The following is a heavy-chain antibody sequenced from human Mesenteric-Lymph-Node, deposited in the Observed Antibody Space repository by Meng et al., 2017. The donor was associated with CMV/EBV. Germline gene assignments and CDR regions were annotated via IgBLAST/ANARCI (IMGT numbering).Heavy chain of an antibody. CDR1: GYSFTSYW. Sequence: FGYSFTSYWIAWVRQMPGKGLEWMGIIYPGDSDTKYSPSFQGQVTISADKSISTAYLQWSSLKASDTAMYYCARPGASGSYRYFHLWGRGTLVTVSS. J-gene: IGHJ2*01. CDR2: IYPGDSDT. V-gene: IGHV5-51*01. D-gene: IGHD3-10*01. CDR3: ARPGASGSYRYFHL.